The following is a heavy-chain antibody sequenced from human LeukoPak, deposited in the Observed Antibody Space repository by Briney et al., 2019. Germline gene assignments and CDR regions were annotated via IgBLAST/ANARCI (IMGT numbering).Heavy chain of an antibody. J-gene: IGHJ3*02. CDR1: GFIVSVFD. CDR3: ARAGTWFSHAYDI. Sequence: GGSLRLSCAASGFIVSVFDMHWVRQVPGKGLEWVSGIGTAGDTHYPDSVKGRFRISSDNAKNSFYLQMNSLSVGDTGVYYCARAGTWFSHAYDIWGHGTTVTVSS. V-gene: IGHV3-13*01. CDR2: IGTAGDT. D-gene: IGHD3-10*01.